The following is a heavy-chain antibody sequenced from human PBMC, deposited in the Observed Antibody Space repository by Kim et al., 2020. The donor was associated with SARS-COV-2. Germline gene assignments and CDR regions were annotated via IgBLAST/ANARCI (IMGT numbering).Heavy chain of an antibody. CDR2: ISYSGST. D-gene: IGHD3-3*01. Sequence: SETLSLTCSVSGGSISSGDYYWSWIRQPPGKGLEWIGDISYSGSTYNNPSLKSRVIISVDTSKNQVSLRLSSVTAADTAVYYCARATRWGFLEWLSYFDYWGQGTLVTVSS. J-gene: IGHJ4*02. CDR3: ARATRWGFLEWLSYFDY. CDR1: GGSISSGDYY. V-gene: IGHV4-30-4*01.